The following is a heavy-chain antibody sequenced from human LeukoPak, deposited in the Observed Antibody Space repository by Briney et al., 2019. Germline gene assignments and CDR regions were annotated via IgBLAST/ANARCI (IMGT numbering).Heavy chain of an antibody. CDR1: GCTFSSYA. CDR2: IIPIFGTA. CDR3: ARASPLTGDRYYYGMDV. J-gene: IGHJ6*02. Sequence: ASLTVSCTASGCTFSSYAIKWVRQVPGQGLEWMGGIIPIFGTANYAQRFQGRVTITADESTSTAYMELSSLRSEDTAVYYCARASPLTGDRYYYGMDVWGQGTTVTVSS. D-gene: IGHD7-27*01. V-gene: IGHV1-69*13.